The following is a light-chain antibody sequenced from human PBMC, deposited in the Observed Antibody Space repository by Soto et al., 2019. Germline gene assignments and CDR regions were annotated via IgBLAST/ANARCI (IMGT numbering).Light chain of an antibody. CDR2: GAS. J-gene: IGKJ4*01. V-gene: IGKV3-15*01. Sequence: VMTQSPATVSVSRGERATLSCSANQAISSNLAWYQQKPGQAPRLLIYGASTRATGIPDRFSGSGSGTEFTLTIIFLQSEDFALYCCQVYAFRLGSFGGGSKVDI. CDR1: QAISSN. CDR3: QVYAFRLGS.